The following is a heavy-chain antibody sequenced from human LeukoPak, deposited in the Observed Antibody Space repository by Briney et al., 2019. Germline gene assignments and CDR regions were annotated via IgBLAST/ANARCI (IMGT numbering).Heavy chain of an antibody. CDR3: ARESPSGSLDY. Sequence: GGSLRLSCVASGFTSSSHPMHWVRQAPGKGLESVSAISTNGGTTYYANSVRGRFIISRDNSHNTLYLQLGRLRTDDTAIYYCARESPSGSLDYWGQGTLVTVSS. D-gene: IGHD1-26*01. V-gene: IGHV3-64*01. CDR2: ISTNGGTT. CDR1: GFTSSSHP. J-gene: IGHJ4*02.